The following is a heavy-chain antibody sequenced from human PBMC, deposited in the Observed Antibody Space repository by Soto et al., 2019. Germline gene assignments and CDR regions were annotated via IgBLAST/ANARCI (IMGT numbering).Heavy chain of an antibody. V-gene: IGHV3-23*01. CDR1: GFTFSSYA. CDR2: ISGSGAST. CDR3: AHFDWFIDY. Sequence: PGGSLRLSCAASGFTFSSYAMSRVRQAPGKGLEWVSAISGSGASTYYADSVKGRFTISRDNSKNTLYLQMNSLRAEDTAVYYCAHFDWFIDYWGQGTLVTVSS. J-gene: IGHJ4*02. D-gene: IGHD3-9*01.